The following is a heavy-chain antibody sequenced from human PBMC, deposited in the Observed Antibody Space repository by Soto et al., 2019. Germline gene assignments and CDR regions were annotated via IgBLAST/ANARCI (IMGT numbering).Heavy chain of an antibody. CDR3: AKSQSSLYYMDV. V-gene: IGHV3-23*01. J-gene: IGHJ6*03. Sequence: EVQVLESGGGLVQPGGSLRLSCVGSGFIFSNYAMAWVRQAPGKGLEWVSGVGGSGGTYYADSVKGRYAISRDNSKNTLYLQMNSLRVEDTAVYYCAKSQSSLYYMDVWGKGTAVTVSS. CDR1: GFIFSNYA. CDR2: VGGSGGT.